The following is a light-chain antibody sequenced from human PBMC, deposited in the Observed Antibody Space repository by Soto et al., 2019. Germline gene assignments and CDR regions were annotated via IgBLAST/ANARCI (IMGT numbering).Light chain of an antibody. CDR2: DVS. CDR1: SSDVGAYIY. J-gene: IGLJ1*01. V-gene: IGLV2-14*03. Sequence: QSVLTQPASVSGSPGQSIAISCTGTSSDVGAYIYVSWYQHHPGKAPKLILYDVSARPSGASDRFSGSKSGNTASLTISGLQPEDEADYYCSSYTSSSTEVFGTGTKVTVL. CDR3: SSYTSSSTEV.